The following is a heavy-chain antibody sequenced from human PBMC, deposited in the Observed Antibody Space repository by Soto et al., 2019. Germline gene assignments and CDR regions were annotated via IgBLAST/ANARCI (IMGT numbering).Heavy chain of an antibody. CDR2: IKSKTDGETT. J-gene: IGHJ3*02. D-gene: IGHD2-2*01. CDR3: TRDRYCSSTTCPGAFDM. V-gene: IGHV3-15*07. CDR1: GFTFSNAW. Sequence: LRLSCAASGFTFSNAWINWVRQAPGKGLEWVGRIKSKTDGETTDFAAPVKGRFTISRDDSKNTVYLQMNSLKTEDTAVYYCTRDRYCSSTTCPGAFDMWGQGTMVTVS.